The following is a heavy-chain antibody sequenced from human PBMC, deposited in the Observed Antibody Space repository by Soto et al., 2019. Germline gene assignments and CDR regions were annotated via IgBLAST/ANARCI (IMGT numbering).Heavy chain of an antibody. D-gene: IGHD5-12*01. V-gene: IGHV4-34*01. J-gene: IGHJ6*03. CDR1: GGSFSGYY. Sequence: PSETLSLTCAVYGGSFSGYYWSWIRQPPGKGLEWIGEINHSGSTNYNPSLKSRVTISVDTSKNQFSLKLSSVTAADTAVYYCARDPSGGYGCYYYMDVWGKGTTLTVSS. CDR3: ARDPSGGYGCYYYMDV. CDR2: INHSGST.